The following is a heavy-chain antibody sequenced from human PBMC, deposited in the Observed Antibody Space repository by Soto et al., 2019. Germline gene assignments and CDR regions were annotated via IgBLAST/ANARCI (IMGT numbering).Heavy chain of an antibody. Sequence: EVKVVESGGGLVQPGGSLRLSCVASGFTFSTYWMHWVRQVPGKGPVWVSRIKGDGSSLSYADSVKGRFTISRDNVENTVYLQMGSRRADDTAVYYCARGLKNYYGVDVWGQGTTVTVSS. V-gene: IGHV3-74*01. CDR1: GFTFSTYW. CDR2: IKGDGSSL. J-gene: IGHJ6*02. CDR3: ARGLKNYYGVDV.